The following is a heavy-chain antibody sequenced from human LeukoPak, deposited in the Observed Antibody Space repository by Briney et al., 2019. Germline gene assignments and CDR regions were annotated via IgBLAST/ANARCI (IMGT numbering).Heavy chain of an antibody. CDR3: ARRDSSVLFGMDV. V-gene: IGHV5-51*01. Sequence: GESLKISCKGSGYSFTSYWTGWVRQMPGKGLEWMGIIYPGDSDTRYSPSFQGQVTISADKSISTAYLQWSSLKASDTAMYYCARRDSSVLFGMDVWGQGTTVTVSS. CDR2: IYPGDSDT. J-gene: IGHJ6*02. CDR1: GYSFTSYW. D-gene: IGHD6-19*01.